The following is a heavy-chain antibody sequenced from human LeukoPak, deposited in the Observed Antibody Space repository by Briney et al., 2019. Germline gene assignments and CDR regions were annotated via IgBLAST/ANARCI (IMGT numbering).Heavy chain of an antibody. CDR3: ARGRDRSKAGDL. V-gene: IGHV4-34*01. CDR2: IHPHGIF. D-gene: IGHD5-24*01. J-gene: IGHJ5*02. Sequence: PSETLSLTCAVHGGSCDDYYCSWIRQPPGKGLEWIGEIHPHGIFYYNSSLVSRVTISIGTSKTQFSLRLTSVTAADTAFYYRARGRDRSKAGDLWGQGSLVTVSS. CDR1: GGSCDDYY.